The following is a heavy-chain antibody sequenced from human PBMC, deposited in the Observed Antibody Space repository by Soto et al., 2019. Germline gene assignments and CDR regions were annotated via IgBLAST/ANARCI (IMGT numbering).Heavy chain of an antibody. Sequence: QPGGSLRLSCAASGFTFSSYAMSWVRQAPGKGLEWVSAISGSGGSTYYADSVKGRFTISRDNSKNTLYLQMNSLRAEDTAVYYCAKLTYALLRFFDAFDIWRQRTMVTVSS. CDR1: GFTFSSYA. D-gene: IGHD2-15*01. V-gene: IGHV3-23*01. CDR3: AKLTYALLRFFDAFDI. J-gene: IGHJ3*02. CDR2: ISGSGGST.